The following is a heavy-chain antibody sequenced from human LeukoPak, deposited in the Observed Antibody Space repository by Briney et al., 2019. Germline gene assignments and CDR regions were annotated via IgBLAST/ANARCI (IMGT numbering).Heavy chain of an antibody. CDR1: GFTFSSYG. Sequence: GRSLRLSCAASGFTFSSYGMHWVRQAPGKGLEWVANIKQDGSEIYYADSVKGRFIISRDNAKNSLYLQMNSLRAEDTAVYYCARAAEIWGQGTLVTVSS. V-gene: IGHV3-7*01. J-gene: IGHJ4*02. CDR3: ARAAEI. CDR2: IKQDGSEI.